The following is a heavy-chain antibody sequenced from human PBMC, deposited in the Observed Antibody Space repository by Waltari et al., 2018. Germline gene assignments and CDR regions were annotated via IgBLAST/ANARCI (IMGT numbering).Heavy chain of an antibody. D-gene: IGHD4-17*01. CDR1: GFTFSSYA. J-gene: IGHJ3*02. V-gene: IGHV3-30-3*01. CDR2: ISYDGSNK. CDR3: ARDGTTVTTGGAAFDI. Sequence: QVQLVESGGGVVQPGRSLRLSCAASGFTFSSYAMHWVRQAPGKGLEWVAVISYDGSNKYYAYSVKGRFTISRDNSKNTLYLQMNSLRAEDTAVYYCARDGTTVTTGGAAFDIWGQGTMVTVSS.